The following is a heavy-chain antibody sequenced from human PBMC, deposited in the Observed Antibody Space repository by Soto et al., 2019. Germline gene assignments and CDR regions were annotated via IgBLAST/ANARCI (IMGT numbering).Heavy chain of an antibody. CDR2: ISVYNGNT. J-gene: IGHJ4*02. CDR1: DYTFTSYG. D-gene: IGHD6-13*01. CDR3: ARSGSSWDLREFDY. Sequence: ASVKVSCKASDYTFTSYGIIWVRQAPVQGLEWIGWISVYNGNTNYAQKFRGRVTMTTDISTTTAYMEMRSLRSDDTAVYYCARSGSSWDLREFDYWGQGTLVTVSS. V-gene: IGHV1-18*01.